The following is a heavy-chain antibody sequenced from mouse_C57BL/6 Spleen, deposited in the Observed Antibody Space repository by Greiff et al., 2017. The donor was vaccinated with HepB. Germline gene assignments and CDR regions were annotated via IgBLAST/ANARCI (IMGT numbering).Heavy chain of an antibody. J-gene: IGHJ1*03. CDR2: ISSGSSTI. V-gene: IGHV5-17*01. D-gene: IGHD1-1*01. CDR3: ARGINYYGSRGYFDV. CDR1: GFTFSDYG. Sequence: EVKLVASGGGLVKPGGSLKLSCAASGFTFSDYGMHWVRQAPEKGLEWVAYISSGSSTIYYADTVKGRFTISRDNAKNTLFLQMTSLRSEDTAMYYCARGINYYGSRGYFDVWGTGTTVTVSS.